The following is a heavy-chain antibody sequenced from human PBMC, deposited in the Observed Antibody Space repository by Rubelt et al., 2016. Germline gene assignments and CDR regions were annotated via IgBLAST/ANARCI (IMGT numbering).Heavy chain of an antibody. CDR1: GYTFTSYA. Sequence: QVQLVQSGAEVKKPGASVKVSCKASGYTFTSYAMHWVRQAPGQRLEWMGWINAGKGNTKYSQKAQGRVTITRDTSASTAYMELSSLRPEDTAVYYCARSKDTAMVTDADWYFDLWGRGTLVTVSS. D-gene: IGHD5-18*01. CDR3: ARSKDTAMVTDADWYFDL. V-gene: IGHV1-3*01. CDR2: INAGKGNT. J-gene: IGHJ2*01.